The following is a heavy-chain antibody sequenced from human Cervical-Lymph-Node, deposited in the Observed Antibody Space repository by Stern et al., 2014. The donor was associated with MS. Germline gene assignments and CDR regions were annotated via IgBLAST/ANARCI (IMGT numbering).Heavy chain of an antibody. J-gene: IGHJ4*02. Sequence: MQLVESGAEVKKPGSSVKVSCKASGGTFSSYAISWVRQAPGQGLEWMGGIIPIFGTANYAQKFQGRVTITADESTSTAYMELSSLRSEDTAVYYCARSLVEQLVPVYFDYWGQGTLVTVSS. CDR1: GGTFSSYA. CDR2: IIPIFGTA. CDR3: ARSLVEQLVPVYFDY. D-gene: IGHD6-6*01. V-gene: IGHV1-69*01.